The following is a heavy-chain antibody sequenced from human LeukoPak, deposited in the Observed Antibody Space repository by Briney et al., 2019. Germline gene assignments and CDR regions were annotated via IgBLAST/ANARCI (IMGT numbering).Heavy chain of an antibody. J-gene: IGHJ5*02. CDR2: IYYSGST. Sequence: SETLSLTCTVSGGSISSSSYYWGWIRQPPGKGLEWIGSIYYSGSTYYNPSLKSRVTISVDTSKNQFSLKLSSVTAADTAVYYCARCRTVAGTWRDNWFDPWGQGTLVTVSS. CDR3: ARCRTVAGTWRDNWFDP. D-gene: IGHD6-19*01. CDR1: GGSISSSSYY. V-gene: IGHV4-39*01.